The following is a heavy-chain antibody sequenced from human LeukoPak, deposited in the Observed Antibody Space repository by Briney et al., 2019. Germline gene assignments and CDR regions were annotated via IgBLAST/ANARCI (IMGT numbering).Heavy chain of an antibody. Sequence: SETLSLTCTVSGGSISSYYWSWIRQPPGKGLEWIGYIYTSGSTNYNPSLKSRVTISVDTSKNQFSLKLRSVTAADTAVYYCARDTPPPSLTERGYFDYWGQGTLVTVSS. CDR3: ARDTPPPSLTERGYFDY. J-gene: IGHJ4*02. V-gene: IGHV4-4*09. D-gene: IGHD3-9*01. CDR2: IYTSGST. CDR1: GGSISSYY.